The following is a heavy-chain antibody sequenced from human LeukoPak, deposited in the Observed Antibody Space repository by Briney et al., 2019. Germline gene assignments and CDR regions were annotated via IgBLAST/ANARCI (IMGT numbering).Heavy chain of an antibody. CDR1: GFTFSNIW. CDR3: AKNGGPHGMDV. CDR2: IKHDGSET. V-gene: IGHV3-7*02. J-gene: IGHJ6*02. D-gene: IGHD3-10*01. Sequence: GGSLRLSCAASGFTFSNIWMSWVRQAPGKGLEWVANIKHDGSETNYVDSVKGRFTISRDNAKNSLHLQMNSLRAEDTAVYYCAKNGGPHGMDVWGQGTTVTVSS.